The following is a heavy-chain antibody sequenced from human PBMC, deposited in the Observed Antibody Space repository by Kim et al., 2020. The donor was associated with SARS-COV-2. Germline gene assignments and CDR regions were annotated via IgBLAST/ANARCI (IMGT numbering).Heavy chain of an antibody. CDR2: ISYDGSNK. D-gene: IGHD1-26*01. V-gene: IGHV3-30-3*01. Sequence: GGSLRLSCAASGFTFSSYAMHWVRRAPGKGLEWVAVISYDGSNKYYADSVKGRFTISRDNSKNTLYLQMNSLRAEDTAVYYCARGASGSYYSWFDPWGQG. CDR1: GFTFSSYA. J-gene: IGHJ5*02. CDR3: ARGASGSYYSWFDP.